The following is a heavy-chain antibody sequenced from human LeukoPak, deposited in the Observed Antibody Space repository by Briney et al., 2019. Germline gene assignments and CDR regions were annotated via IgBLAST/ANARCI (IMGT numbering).Heavy chain of an antibody. CDR2: IYPGDSDT. CDR3: ARGDCSGGSCYREGLYYFDY. V-gene: IGHV5-51*01. D-gene: IGHD2-15*01. CDR1: GYSFTSYW. J-gene: IGHJ4*02. Sequence: LGESLKISCKGSGYSFTSYWIGWVRQMPGKGLEWMGIIYPGDSDTRYSPSFQGQVTISADKSISTAYLQWSGLKASDTAMYYCARGDCSGGSCYREGLYYFDYWGQGTLVTVSS.